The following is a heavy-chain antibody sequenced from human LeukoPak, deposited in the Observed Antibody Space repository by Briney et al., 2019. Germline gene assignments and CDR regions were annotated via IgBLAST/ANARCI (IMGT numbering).Heavy chain of an antibody. CDR2: IYYSGST. Sequence: TSETLSLTCTVPGGSISSYYWSWIRQPPGKGLEWIGYIYYSGSTNYNPSLKSRVTISVDTSKNQFSLKLSSVTAADTAVYYCARALGITLVRGAMGYFDYWGQGTLVTVSS. V-gene: IGHV4-59*01. J-gene: IGHJ4*02. CDR3: ARALGITLVRGAMGYFDY. D-gene: IGHD3-10*01. CDR1: GGSISSYY.